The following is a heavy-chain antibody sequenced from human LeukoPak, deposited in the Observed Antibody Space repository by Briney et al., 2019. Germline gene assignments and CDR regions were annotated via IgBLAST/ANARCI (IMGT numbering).Heavy chain of an antibody. J-gene: IGHJ4*02. CDR2: ISSSSSYI. Sequence: GGSLRLSCAASGFTFSSYSMNWVRQAPGRVLEWVSSISSSSSYIYYADSVKGRFTISRDNAKNSLYLQMNSLRAEDTAVYYCARGRSGSYSHFDYWGQGTLVTVSS. V-gene: IGHV3-21*01. CDR1: GFTFSSYS. CDR3: ARGRSGSYSHFDY. D-gene: IGHD1-26*01.